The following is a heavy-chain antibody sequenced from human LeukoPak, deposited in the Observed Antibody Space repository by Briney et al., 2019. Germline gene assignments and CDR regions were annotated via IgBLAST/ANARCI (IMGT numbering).Heavy chain of an antibody. CDR1: GYTFTGYY. D-gene: IGHD3-22*01. Sequence: VASVTDSRKASGYTFTGYYMHWVRQAPGQGLEWMGWINPNSGGTNYAQKFHGRVTMTRDTSISTAYMELRRLRSDDTAVYYCARGAHYHDSSRGYDYWGQGCLVTVSS. J-gene: IGHJ4*02. CDR2: INPNSGGT. CDR3: ARGAHYHDSSRGYDY. V-gene: IGHV1-2*02.